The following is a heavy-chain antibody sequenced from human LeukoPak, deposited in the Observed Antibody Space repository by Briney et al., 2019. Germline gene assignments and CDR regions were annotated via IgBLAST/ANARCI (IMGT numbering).Heavy chain of an antibody. CDR2: IYYSGST. CDR1: GGSISSSSYY. V-gene: IGHV4-61*01. D-gene: IGHD4-17*01. J-gene: IGHJ5*02. Sequence: SETLSLTCTVSGGSISSSSYYWGWIRQPPGKGLEWIGYIYYSGSTNYNPSLKSRVTISVDTSKNQFSLKLSSVTAADTAVYYCAREPPTTVTTRGWFDPWGQGTLVTVSS. CDR3: AREPPTTVTTRGWFDP.